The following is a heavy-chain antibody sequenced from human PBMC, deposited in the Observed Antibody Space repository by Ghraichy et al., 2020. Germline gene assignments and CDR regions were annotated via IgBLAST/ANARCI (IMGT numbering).Heavy chain of an antibody. V-gene: IGHV3-21*01. J-gene: IGHJ6*02. CDR1: GFTFSYYS. D-gene: IGHD2-8*02. CDR2: ISYSSNYI. Sequence: GGSLRLSCEASGFTFSYYSMNWVRQAPGKGLEWVSSISYSSNYIYYADSVKGRFTISRDNAKNSLYLQMNSLRAEDTAVYYCAREYWSLDDAHYYGLDVWGQGTTVTVSS. CDR3: AREYWSLDDAHYYGLDV.